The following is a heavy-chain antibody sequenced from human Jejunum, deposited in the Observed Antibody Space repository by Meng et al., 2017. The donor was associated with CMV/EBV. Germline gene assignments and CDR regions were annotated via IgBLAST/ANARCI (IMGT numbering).Heavy chain of an antibody. Sequence: CAASGFTFSRYGIHWVRQAPGKGLEWVSFIRYDGSNKYYADSVRGRFTISRDNSKNTLYLQMNSLRTEDTAVYYCAKEGLTGTNGDYWGQGTLVTVSS. D-gene: IGHD1-7*01. CDR3: AKEGLTGTNGDY. J-gene: IGHJ4*02. V-gene: IGHV3-30*02. CDR1: GFTFSRYG. CDR2: IRYDGSNK.